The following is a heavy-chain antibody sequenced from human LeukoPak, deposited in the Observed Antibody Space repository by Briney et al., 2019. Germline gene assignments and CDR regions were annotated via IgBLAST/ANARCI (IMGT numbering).Heavy chain of an antibody. CDR1: GFTFSSYA. CDR3: ARVRSVGGNPHAFNI. Sequence: SGGSLRLSCAASGFTFSSYAMSWVRQAPGKGLEWVSAITATSLHIYYADSVKGRFTISRDNAKNSLYLQMNSLRVEDTALYYCARVRSVGGNPHAFNIWGQGTMVTVSS. CDR2: ITATSLHI. D-gene: IGHD4-23*01. V-gene: IGHV3-21*01. J-gene: IGHJ3*02.